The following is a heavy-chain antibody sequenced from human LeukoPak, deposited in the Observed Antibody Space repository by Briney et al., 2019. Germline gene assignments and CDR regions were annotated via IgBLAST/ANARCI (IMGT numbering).Heavy chain of an antibody. CDR2: IYHSGSGST. V-gene: IGHV4-30-2*01. CDR1: GGSISSGGHA. D-gene: IGHD3/OR15-3a*01. Sequence: SETLSLTCTVSGGSISSGGHAWSWIRQPPGKGLEWIGYIYHSGSGSTYYNPSLKSRVTISIDKSKNQFSLKLNSVTAADTAVHYCARINDFWPGPTLDVWGQGTTVTVSS. CDR3: ARINDFWPGPTLDV. J-gene: IGHJ6*02.